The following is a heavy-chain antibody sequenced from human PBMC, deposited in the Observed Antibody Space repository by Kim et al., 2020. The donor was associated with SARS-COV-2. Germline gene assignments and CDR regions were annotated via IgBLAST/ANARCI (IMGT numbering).Heavy chain of an antibody. Sequence: NPSLKSRVTISVDTSKNQFSLKRSSVTAADTAVYYCARDANPYGAYYFDYWGQGTLVTVSS. J-gene: IGHJ4*02. V-gene: IGHV4-59*01. CDR3: ARDANPYGAYYFDY. D-gene: IGHD4-17*01.